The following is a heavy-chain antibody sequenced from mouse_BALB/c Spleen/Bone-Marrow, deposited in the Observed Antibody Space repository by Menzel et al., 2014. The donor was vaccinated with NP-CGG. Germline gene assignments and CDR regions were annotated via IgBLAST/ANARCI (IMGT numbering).Heavy chain of an antibody. D-gene: IGHD2-4*01. V-gene: IGHV1-87*01. J-gene: IGHJ4*01. CDR2: IYPGDGDT. CDR3: ARTTMITTGGYYAMDY. Sequence: VRLQESGAELARPGASVKLSCKASGYPLTSYWMQCAQQRPGQGLHWIGAIYPGDGDTRYTQKFKGKATLTADKSSSTAYMQLSSLASEDSAVYYCARTTMITTGGYYAMDYWGQGTSVTVSS. CDR1: GYPLTSYW.